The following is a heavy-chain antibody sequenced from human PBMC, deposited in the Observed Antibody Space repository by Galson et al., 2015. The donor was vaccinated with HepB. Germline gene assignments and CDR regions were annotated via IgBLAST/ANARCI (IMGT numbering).Heavy chain of an antibody. CDR2: ISGSGDIT. V-gene: IGHV3-23*01. CDR3: AKSGCSSTSCYANWFDP. CDR1: GFTFSSYA. D-gene: IGHD2-2*01. J-gene: IGHJ5*02. Sequence: SLRLSCAASGFTFSSYAMSWVRQAPGKGLEWVSSISGSGDITHYTDSVKGRFTISRDASQTTLYLQMNSLRAEDTAVYYCAKSGCSSTSCYANWFDPWGQGTLVTVSS.